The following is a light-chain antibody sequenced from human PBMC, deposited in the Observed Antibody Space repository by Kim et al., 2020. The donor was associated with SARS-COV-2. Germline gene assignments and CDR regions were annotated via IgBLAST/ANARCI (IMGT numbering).Light chain of an antibody. CDR2: YDK. Sequence: APGKTASITCGGTNIGSKSMHGYQQKPGRAPVLAMNYDKGRPSGIPERFSSSNSGNTATLTITRIEAGDEADYYCQVWDSTNDQAVFGGGTQLTVL. CDR1: NIGSKS. J-gene: IGLJ3*02. V-gene: IGLV3-21*04. CDR3: QVWDSTNDQAV.